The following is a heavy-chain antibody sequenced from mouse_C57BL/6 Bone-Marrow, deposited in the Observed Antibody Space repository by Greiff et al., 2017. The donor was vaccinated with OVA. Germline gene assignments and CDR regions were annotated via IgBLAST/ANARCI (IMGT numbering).Heavy chain of an antibody. D-gene: IGHD1-1*01. Sequence: EVQGVESGGGLVKPGGSLKLSCAASGFTFSDYGMHWVRQAPEKGLEWVAYISSGSSTIYYADTVKGRFNLSRDNAKNTLCLQMTSLRSEDTARYYCSRPNYRVDYYAMDYWGQGTSVTVSS. J-gene: IGHJ4*01. CDR2: ISSGSSTI. V-gene: IGHV5-17*01. CDR1: GFTFSDYG. CDR3: SRPNYRVDYYAMDY.